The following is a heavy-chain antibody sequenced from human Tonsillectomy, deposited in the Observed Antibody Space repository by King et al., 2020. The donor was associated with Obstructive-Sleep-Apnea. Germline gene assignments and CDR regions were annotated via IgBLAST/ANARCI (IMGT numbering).Heavy chain of an antibody. J-gene: IGHJ4*02. CDR1: GDSISSYY. V-gene: IGHV4-59*01. D-gene: IGHD5-12*01. CDR3: STSYSGLNEGLDY. Sequence: QLQESGPGLVKPSETLSLTCTVSGDSISSYYLHWIRQPPGKGLEWIGYIYFSGTTSYNPSLKSRVTISLDTSKNQVSLNLTSVTAADTAVYYCSTSYSGLNEGLDYWGQGTLVTVSS. CDR2: IYFSGTT.